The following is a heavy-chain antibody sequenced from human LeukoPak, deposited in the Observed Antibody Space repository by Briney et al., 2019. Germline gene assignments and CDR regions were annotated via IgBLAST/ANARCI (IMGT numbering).Heavy chain of an antibody. CDR2: VSISGSTI. CDR1: GFTFSSYE. J-gene: IGHJ3*02. CDR3: ARTVAGSPLDAFDI. V-gene: IGHV3-48*03. Sequence: GGSLRLSCAASGFTFSSYEMNWVRQAPGKGLEWVSFVSISGSTIYYADSVKGRFTISRDNAKNSLYLQMNSLRAEDTAVYYCARTVAGSPLDAFDIWGQGTMVTVSS. D-gene: IGHD6-19*01.